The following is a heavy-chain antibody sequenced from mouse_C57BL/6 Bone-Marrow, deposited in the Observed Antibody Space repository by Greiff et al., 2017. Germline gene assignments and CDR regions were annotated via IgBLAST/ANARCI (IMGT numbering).Heavy chain of an antibody. D-gene: IGHD2-4*01. V-gene: IGHV1-9*01. CDR1: GYTFTGYW. CDR2: ILPGSGST. CDR3: ARDYDYAAWFAY. J-gene: IGHJ3*01. Sequence: VQVVESGAELMKPGASVKLSCKATGYTFTGYWIEWVKQRPGHGLEWIGEILPGSGSTNYNEKFKGKATFTADTSSNTAYMQLSSLTTEDSAIYYCARDYDYAAWFAYWGQGTLVTVSA.